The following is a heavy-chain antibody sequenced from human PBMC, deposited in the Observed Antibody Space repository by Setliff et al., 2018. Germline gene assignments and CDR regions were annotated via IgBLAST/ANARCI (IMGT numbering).Heavy chain of an antibody. Sequence: GESLKISCKGSGYSFTTYWIDWVRQMPGKGLEWMGMIFPGDSDVRYSPSFQGQVTISAANSITTAYLQWSSLKASDTAMYYCARHGNYGDYSNDWGQGMLVTVSS. CDR3: ARHGNYGDYSND. D-gene: IGHD4-17*01. V-gene: IGHV5-51*01. J-gene: IGHJ4*02. CDR2: IFPGDSDV. CDR1: GYSFTTYW.